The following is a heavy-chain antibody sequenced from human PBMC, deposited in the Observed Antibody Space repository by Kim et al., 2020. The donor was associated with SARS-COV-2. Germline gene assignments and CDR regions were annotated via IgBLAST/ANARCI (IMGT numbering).Heavy chain of an antibody. CDR1: GFALSDHY. V-gene: IGHV3-72*01. J-gene: IGHJ3*02. CDR2: SGHRADGYTT. D-gene: IGHD5-12*01. CDR3: SRGYSGVAIYAFDI. Sequence: GGSLRLSCAATGFALSDHYIDWVRHSPGKGLEWVGRSGHRADGYTTEYAASVRDRFTLSRDDSKNSLYLQMNSLKSEDSAVYYCSRGYSGVAIYAFDIWGQGTKVTVS.